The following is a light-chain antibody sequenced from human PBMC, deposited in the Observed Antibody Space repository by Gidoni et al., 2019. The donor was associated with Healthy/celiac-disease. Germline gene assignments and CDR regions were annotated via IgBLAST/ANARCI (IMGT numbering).Light chain of an antibody. J-gene: IGKJ1*01. Sequence: EIVMRQSPATLSVSPGERATLSCRASQRVSSNLAWYQQKPGQAPRLLIYGASTRATGIPARFSGSGSGTEFTLTISSLQSEDFAVYYCQQYNNWPPRTFGQGTKVEIK. CDR1: QRVSSN. CDR3: QQYNNWPPRT. CDR2: GAS. V-gene: IGKV3-15*01.